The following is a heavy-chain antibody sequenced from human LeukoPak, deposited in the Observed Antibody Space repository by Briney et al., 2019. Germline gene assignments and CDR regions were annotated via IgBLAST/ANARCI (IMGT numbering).Heavy chain of an antibody. V-gene: IGHV4-4*07. CDR3: ARGAQLYSSSWDPNWFDP. J-gene: IGHJ5*02. D-gene: IGHD6-13*01. CDR1: GGSISSYY. Sequence: SETLSLTCTVFGGSISSYYWSWIRQPAGKGLEWIGRIYTSGSTNYNPSLKSRVTMSVDTSKNQFSLKLSSVTAADTAVYYCARGAQLYSSSWDPNWFDPWGQGTLVTVSS. CDR2: IYTSGST.